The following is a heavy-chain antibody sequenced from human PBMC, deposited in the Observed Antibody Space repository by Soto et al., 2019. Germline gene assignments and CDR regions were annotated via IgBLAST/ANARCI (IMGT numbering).Heavy chain of an antibody. J-gene: IGHJ4*02. D-gene: IGHD3-16*01. V-gene: IGHV3-23*01. CDR1: GFTFSSYA. Sequence: EVQLLESGGGLVQPGGSLRLSCAASGFTFSSYAMSWVRQAPGKGLEWVSAISGSGGSTYYADSVKGRFTISRDNSKSTLYVQMNSPRAEDTAVYYCAKDRLEVRGEFDYWGQGTLVTVSS. CDR2: ISGSGGST. CDR3: AKDRLEVRGEFDY.